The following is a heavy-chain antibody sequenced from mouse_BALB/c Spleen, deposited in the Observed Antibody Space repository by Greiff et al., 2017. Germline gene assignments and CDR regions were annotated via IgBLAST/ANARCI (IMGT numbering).Heavy chain of an antibody. CDR1: GYSFTSYW. CDR2: IYPGNSDT. D-gene: IGHD1-1*01. J-gene: IGHJ2*01. Sequence: VQLQQSGPVLARPGASVKMSCKASGYSFTSYWMHWVKQRPGQGLEWIGSIYPGNSDTSYNQKFKGKAKLTAVTSASTAYMELSSLTNEDSAVYDCARVTTEVATVDDWGEGTTLTVSS. V-gene: IGHV1-5*01. CDR3: ARVTTEVATVDD.